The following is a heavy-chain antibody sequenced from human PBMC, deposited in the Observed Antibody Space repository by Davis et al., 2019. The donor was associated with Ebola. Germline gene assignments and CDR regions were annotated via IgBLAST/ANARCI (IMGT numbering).Heavy chain of an antibody. CDR2: INHSGST. J-gene: IGHJ4*02. Sequence: SETLSLTCAVYGGSFSGYYWSWIRQPPGKGLEWIGEINHSGSTNYNPSLKSRVTISVDTSKNQFSLKLRSVTAADTAVYHCATGRDAYKSGYWGQGTLVTVSS. CDR1: GGSFSGYY. CDR3: ATGRDAYKSGY. V-gene: IGHV4-34*01. D-gene: IGHD5-24*01.